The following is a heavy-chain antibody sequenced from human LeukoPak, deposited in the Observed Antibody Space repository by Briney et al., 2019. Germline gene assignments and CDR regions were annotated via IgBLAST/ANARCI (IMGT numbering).Heavy chain of an antibody. Sequence: SETLSLTCAVCGGSFSGYYWSWIRQPPGKGLEWIGEINHSGSTNYNPSLKSRVTISVDTSKNQFSLKLSSVTAADTAVYYCARGLLTSYQVVRGTYYMGVWGKGTTVTVSS. D-gene: IGHD3-10*01. CDR2: INHSGST. V-gene: IGHV4-34*01. J-gene: IGHJ6*03. CDR3: ARGLLTSYQVVRGTYYMGV. CDR1: GGSFSGYY.